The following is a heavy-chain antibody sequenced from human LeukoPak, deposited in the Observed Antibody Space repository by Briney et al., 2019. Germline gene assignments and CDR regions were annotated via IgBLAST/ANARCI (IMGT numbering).Heavy chain of an antibody. Sequence: SETLSLTCNVSGDSISRSRHFWAWIRQSPGRGLEWIGYIYNSGSTYYNPSLKSRVTISVDTSKNQFSLRLSSVTAADTAVYYCARWGTYASTSNWFDPWGQGTLVTVSS. J-gene: IGHJ5*02. D-gene: IGHD2-2*01. CDR3: ARWGTYASTSNWFDP. CDR2: IYNSGST. CDR1: GDSISRSRHF. V-gene: IGHV4-39*07.